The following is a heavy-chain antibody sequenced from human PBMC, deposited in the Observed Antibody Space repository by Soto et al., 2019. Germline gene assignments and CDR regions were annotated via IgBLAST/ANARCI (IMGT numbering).Heavy chain of an antibody. V-gene: IGHV3-53*01. J-gene: IGHJ6*04. CDR2: IYSGGST. D-gene: IGHD5-18*01. CDR1: GFTVSSNY. Sequence: EVQLVESGGGLIQPGGSLRLSCAASGFTVSSNYMSWVRQAPGKGLEWVSVIYSGGSTYYADYVKGRFTISRDNSKNTLSSKMNSMGEEATAVDYSARVESAMVPRAHYYCGMDVCDEGTMVTVSS. CDR3: ARVESAMVPRAHYYCGMDV.